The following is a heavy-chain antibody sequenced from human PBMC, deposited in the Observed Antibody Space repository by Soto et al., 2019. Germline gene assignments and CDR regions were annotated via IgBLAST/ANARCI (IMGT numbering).Heavy chain of an antibody. CDR1: GFIVNNYA. CDR3: EADYCTSNNCPLLFYYGVDV. J-gene: IGHJ6*02. V-gene: IGHV3-23*01. D-gene: IGHD2-2*01. CDR2: ATDGGGWT. Sequence: SRRLSSAAAGFIVNNYAMTWVRQAPGKGLEWVSTATDGGGWTVNVNPVKARSTNCRDNSSNTLNLEMSSLRTEDTALSYLEADYCTSNNCPLLFYYGVDVWGQGTTVTVSS.